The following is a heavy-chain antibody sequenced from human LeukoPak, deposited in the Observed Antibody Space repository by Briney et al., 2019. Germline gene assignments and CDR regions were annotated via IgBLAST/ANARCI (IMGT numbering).Heavy chain of an antibody. D-gene: IGHD2-2*01. CDR2: INHSGST. Sequence: SETLSLTCAVYGGSFSGYYWSWIRQPPGKGLEWIGEINHSGSTNYNPSLRSRVTISVDTSKNQFSLKLSSVTAADTAVYYCARTSSSSYGWFDPWGQGTLVTVSS. J-gene: IGHJ5*02. CDR1: GGSFSGYY. CDR3: ARTSSSSYGWFDP. V-gene: IGHV4-34*01.